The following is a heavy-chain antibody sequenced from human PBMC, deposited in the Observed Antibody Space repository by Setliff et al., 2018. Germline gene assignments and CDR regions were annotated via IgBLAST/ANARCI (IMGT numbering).Heavy chain of an antibody. CDR2: IFLTGST. CDR3: ARPGRSNYWDSFDY. J-gene: IGHJ4*02. V-gene: IGHV4-61*09. Sequence: SETLSLTCIVSGESIDSVATGNHYWNWIRQPVGKGLEWIGHIFLTGSTDYDPSFRSRVTISLDTSKNQFSLNRTSVTAADTAVYYCARPGRSNYWDSFDYWGQGTLVTVSS. D-gene: IGHD3-10*01. CDR1: GESIDSVATGNHY.